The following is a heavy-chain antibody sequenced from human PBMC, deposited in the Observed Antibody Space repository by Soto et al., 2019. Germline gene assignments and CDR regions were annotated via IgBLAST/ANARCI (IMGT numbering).Heavy chain of an antibody. V-gene: IGHV4-31*03. CDR3: ARATSFSGHHGY. Sequence: LSLTCTVSGGSFSSGGYYWSWIRQLPGKGLEWIGYIYYGGSTYYNPSLKSRFTISLDTSKNQFSLKLSSVAAADTAVYYCARATSFSGHHGYWGQGTLVTAPQ. CDR1: GGSFSSGGYY. D-gene: IGHD2-8*02. J-gene: IGHJ4*02. CDR2: IYYGGST.